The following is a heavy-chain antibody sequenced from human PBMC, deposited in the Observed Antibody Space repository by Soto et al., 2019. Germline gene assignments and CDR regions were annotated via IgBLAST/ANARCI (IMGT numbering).Heavy chain of an antibody. Sequence: SETLSLTCTVSGGSISSDGYYWSWIRQHPGKALEWIGYIYYSGSTNYNPSLKSRVTISVDTSKNQFSLKLSSVTAADTAVYYCARVMLSRGFDPWGQGTLVTVSS. V-gene: IGHV4-61*08. D-gene: IGHD6-13*01. J-gene: IGHJ5*02. CDR2: IYYSGST. CDR1: GGSISSDGYY. CDR3: ARVMLSRGFDP.